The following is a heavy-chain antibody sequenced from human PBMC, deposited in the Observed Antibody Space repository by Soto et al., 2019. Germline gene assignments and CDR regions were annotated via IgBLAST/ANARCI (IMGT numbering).Heavy chain of an antibody. V-gene: IGHV4-31*03. CDR2: IYYSGST. J-gene: IGHJ5*02. CDR1: GGSISSGGYY. CDR3: ARHRRITIFGSVIPPGWFDP. D-gene: IGHD3-3*01. Sequence: QVQLQESGPGLVKPSQTLSLTCTVSGGSISSGGYYWSWIRQHPGKGLEWFGYIYYSGSTYYNPSLKSRVTISVDTSKNQFSLKLSSVTAADAAVYYCARHRRITIFGSVIPPGWFDPWGQGTLVTVSS.